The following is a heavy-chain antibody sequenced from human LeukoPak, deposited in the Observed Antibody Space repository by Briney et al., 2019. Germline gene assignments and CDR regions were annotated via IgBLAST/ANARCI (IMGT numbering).Heavy chain of an antibody. CDR1: EFTFSKFG. D-gene: IGHD6-13*01. Sequence: GGSLRLSCAVSEFTFSKFGMNWVRQAPGKGLEWVSYIRGSGSPIHYADSVKGRFTISRDNAKSSLYLQMNSLRVEDTAVYYCARDPMSAPIDYWGQGTLVTVSS. CDR3: ARDPMSAPIDY. CDR2: IRGSGSPI. J-gene: IGHJ4*02. V-gene: IGHV3-48*01.